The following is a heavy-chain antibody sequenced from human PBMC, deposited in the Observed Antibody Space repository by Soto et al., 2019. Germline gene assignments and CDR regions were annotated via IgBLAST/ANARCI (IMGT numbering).Heavy chain of an antibody. CDR3: ARVPRRNSSWQRPNYYYYMDV. CDR1: GGTFSSYT. V-gene: IGHV1-69*02. CDR2: IIPILGIA. Sequence: SVKVSCKASGGTFSSYTMSWVRQAPGQGLEWMGRIIPILGIANYAQKFQGRVTITADKSTSTAYMELSSLRSEDTAVYYCARVPRRNSSWQRPNYYYYMDVWGKGTTVTVSS. J-gene: IGHJ6*03. D-gene: IGHD6-13*01.